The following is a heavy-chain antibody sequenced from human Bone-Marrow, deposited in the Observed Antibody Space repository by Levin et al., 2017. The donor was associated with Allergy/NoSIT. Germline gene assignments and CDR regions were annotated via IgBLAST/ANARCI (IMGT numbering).Heavy chain of an antibody. CDR3: ARPGENCSSTSCPFDY. CDR1: DGTFSRYH. J-gene: IGHJ4*02. V-gene: IGHV1-69*02. D-gene: IGHD2-2*01. Sequence: ASVKVSCRASDGTFSRYHISWVRQAPGQGLEWMGRIIPILDITTYAQRFQGRVTFTADKSTGPAYMELSSLRSEDTAVYYCARPGENCSSTSCPFDYWGQGTLVTGSS. CDR2: IIPILDIT.